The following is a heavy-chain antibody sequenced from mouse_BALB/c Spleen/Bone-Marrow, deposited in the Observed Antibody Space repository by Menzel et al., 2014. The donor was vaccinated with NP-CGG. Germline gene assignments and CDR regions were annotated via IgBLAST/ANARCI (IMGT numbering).Heavy chain of an antibody. J-gene: IGHJ2*01. D-gene: IGHD2-10*02. V-gene: IGHV6-6*02. CDR2: IRLKSNNYAT. Sequence: EVKLVESGGGLVQPGGPMKLSCVAPGFTFSNYWMNWVRQSPEKGLEWVAEIRLKSNNYATHYAESVKGRFTISRDDSKSSVYLQMNNLRAEDTGTYYCTRRGYGNDYWGQGTTLTVSS. CDR3: TRRGYGNDY. CDR1: GFTFSNYW.